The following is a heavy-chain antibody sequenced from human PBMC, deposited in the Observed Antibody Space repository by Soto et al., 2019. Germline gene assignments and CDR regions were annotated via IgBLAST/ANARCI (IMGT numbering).Heavy chain of an antibody. J-gene: IGHJ4*01. CDR3: ARVHGSVVAGSTFDY. Sequence: SETLSLTCTVSGYSISSVSYWAWIRQPVGKGPVWIASIYHGGTTFYNPSLKSRTTISVETSNNQFSLRLTSVDAADTAVYYCARVHGSVVAGSTFDYWGHGTLVTVYS. D-gene: IGHD6-19*01. V-gene: IGHV4-38-2*02. CDR1: GYSISSVSY. CDR2: IYHGGTT.